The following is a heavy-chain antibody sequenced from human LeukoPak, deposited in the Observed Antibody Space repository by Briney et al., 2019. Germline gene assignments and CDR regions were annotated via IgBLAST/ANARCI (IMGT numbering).Heavy chain of an antibody. Sequence: GGSLRLSCAASGFMFSSNWMSWVRLAPGKGLEWVANIKEDGTETYYVDSVKGRFIISRDNAKNSLYLQMNSLRAEDTALYYCAKNMEGYCSRTSCYMSLDDWGQGTLVTVSS. J-gene: IGHJ4*02. V-gene: IGHV3-7*03. D-gene: IGHD2-2*02. CDR3: AKNMEGYCSRTSCYMSLDD. CDR2: IKEDGTET. CDR1: GFMFSSNW.